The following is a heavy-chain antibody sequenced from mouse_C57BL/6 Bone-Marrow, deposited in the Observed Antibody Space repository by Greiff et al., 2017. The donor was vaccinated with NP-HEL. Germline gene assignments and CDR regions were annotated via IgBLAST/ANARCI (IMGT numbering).Heavy chain of an antibody. V-gene: IGHV2-2*01. D-gene: IGHD1-1*01. CDR1: GFSLTSYG. CDR2: IWSGGST. Sequence: VQRVESGPGLVQPSQSLSITCTVSGFSLTSYGVHWVRQSPGKGLEWLGVIWSGGSTDYNAAFISRLSISKDNSKSQVFFKMNSLQADDTAIYYCARTPRIYYYGSSYFYAMDYWGQGTSVTVSS. CDR3: ARTPRIYYYGSSYFYAMDY. J-gene: IGHJ4*01.